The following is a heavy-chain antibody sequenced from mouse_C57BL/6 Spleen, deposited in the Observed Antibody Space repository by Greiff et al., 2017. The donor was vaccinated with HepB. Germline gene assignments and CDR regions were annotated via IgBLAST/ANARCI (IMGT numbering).Heavy chain of an antibody. J-gene: IGHJ2*01. V-gene: IGHV1-54*01. CDR1: GYAFTNYL. Sequence: VQLQQSGAELVRPGTSVKVSCKASGYAFTNYLIEWVKQRPGQGLEWIGVINPGSGGTNYNETFKGKATLTADKSSSTAYMQLSSLTSEDSAVYFCARSGQLRNYFDYWGQGTTLTVSS. CDR3: ARSGQLRNYFDY. D-gene: IGHD3-2*02. CDR2: INPGSGGT.